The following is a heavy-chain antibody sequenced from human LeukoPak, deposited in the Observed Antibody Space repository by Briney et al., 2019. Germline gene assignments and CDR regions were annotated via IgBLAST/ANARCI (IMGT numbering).Heavy chain of an antibody. CDR2: IYDIGST. Sequence: SETLSLTCTVSGGSVSSYYWSWIRQPPGKGLEWIGYIYDIGSTKYNPYLKSRVTMSVDTSKNQFSLKLSSVTAADTAVYHCARTYYYDSSGYLNHWFDPWGQGTLVTVSS. J-gene: IGHJ5*02. CDR3: ARTYYYDSSGYLNHWFDP. V-gene: IGHV4-59*08. CDR1: GGSVSSYY. D-gene: IGHD3-22*01.